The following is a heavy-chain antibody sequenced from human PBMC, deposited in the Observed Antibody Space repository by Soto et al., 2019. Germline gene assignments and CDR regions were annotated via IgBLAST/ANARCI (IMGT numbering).Heavy chain of an antibody. Sequence: PGGSLRISCTVSGLAFNNYGIDWVRQAPGKGLEWVSSISKSDYTYYSDSVKGRFTISRDNAKNSVSLKMNTLRVEDTAVYYCAREDTIMRPAVSDVWGQGTLVSVSS. CDR2: ISKSDYT. CDR1: GLAFNNYG. CDR3: AREDTIMRPAVSDV. J-gene: IGHJ4*02. V-gene: IGHV3-21*01. D-gene: IGHD2-2*01.